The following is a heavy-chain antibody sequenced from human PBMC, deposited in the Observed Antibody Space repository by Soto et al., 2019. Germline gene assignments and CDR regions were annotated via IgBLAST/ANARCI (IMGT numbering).Heavy chain of an antibody. V-gene: IGHV3-48*02. CDR1: GFTFSSYS. D-gene: IGHD6-6*01. CDR2: ISSSSSTI. J-gene: IGHJ4*02. Sequence: GGSLRLSCAASGFTFSSYSMNWVRQAPGKGLEWVSYISSSSSTIYNEDSVKGRFSISRDNAEKSLYLQMNSLRDEDTAVYYCARTGHSSSDYWGPGTLVTSSS. CDR3: ARTGHSSSDY.